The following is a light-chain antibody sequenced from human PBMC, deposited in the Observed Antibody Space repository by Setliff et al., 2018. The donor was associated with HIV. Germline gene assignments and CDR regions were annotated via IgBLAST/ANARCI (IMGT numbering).Light chain of an antibody. V-gene: IGKV4-1*01. CDR1: QTVLKSSNNKNY. J-gene: IGKJ4*01. Sequence: DIVMTQSPDFLAVSLGERATINCKSSQTVLKSSNNKNYLAWYQQKPGQSPKLLIYWASTRESGVPDRLSGSGSGTNFTLTISSLQAEDGAGYYCQQYHSTPLTFGGGTKVDIK. CDR3: QQYHSTPLT. CDR2: WAS.